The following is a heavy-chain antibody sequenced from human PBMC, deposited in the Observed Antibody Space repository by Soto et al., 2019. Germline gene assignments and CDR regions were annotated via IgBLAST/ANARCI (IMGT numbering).Heavy chain of an antibody. CDR2: ISSSSSYT. Sequence: GGSLRLSCAASGFTFSDYYMSWIRQAPGKGLEWVSYISSSSSYTNYADSVKGRFTISRDNAKNSLYLQMNSLRAEDMAVYYCARDYYDSSGWSLWDIWGQGTMVTVSS. V-gene: IGHV3-11*06. CDR3: ARDYYDSSGWSLWDI. CDR1: GFTFSDYY. J-gene: IGHJ3*02. D-gene: IGHD3-22*01.